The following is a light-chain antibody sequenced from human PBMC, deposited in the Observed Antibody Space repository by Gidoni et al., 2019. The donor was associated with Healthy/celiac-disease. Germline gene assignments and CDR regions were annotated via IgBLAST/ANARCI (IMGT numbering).Light chain of an antibody. CDR1: QSISSW. Sequence: DIQMTQSPSTLSASVGDRDTITCRASQSISSWLAWYQQKPGKAPKLLIYKASSLESGVPSRFSGSGSGTEFTLTISSLQPDDFATYYCQQYNSYQWTFGQGTKVEIK. V-gene: IGKV1-5*03. CDR2: KAS. J-gene: IGKJ1*01. CDR3: QQYNSYQWT.